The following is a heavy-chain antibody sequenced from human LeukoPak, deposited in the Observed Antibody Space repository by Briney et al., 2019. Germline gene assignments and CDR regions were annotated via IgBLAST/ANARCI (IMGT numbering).Heavy chain of an antibody. D-gene: IGHD1-1*01. V-gene: IGHV1-3*01. J-gene: IGHJ4*02. CDR2: INAGNGDT. CDR1: GYSFTSYA. Sequence: ASVTVSCRASGYSFTSYAMHWVRRAPGQRLEWIGGINAGNGDTKYSQKSQGRVTIARDTSASIAYMELSSLRSEDTAVYYCARDRGGTGDFDYWGQGTLVTVSS. CDR3: ARDRGGTGDFDY.